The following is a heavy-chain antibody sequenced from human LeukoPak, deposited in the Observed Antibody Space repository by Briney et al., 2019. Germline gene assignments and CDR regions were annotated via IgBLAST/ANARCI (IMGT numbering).Heavy chain of an antibody. Sequence: GASVKVSCKASGYTFTDYYIDWVRQAPGQGLEWKGRINPNAGATNYAQKFQGRVTMTGDASINTASMELTSLTSGDAAIYYCTRVSIAWSNLYFDFWGQGTLVTVSS. CDR2: INPNAGAT. CDR3: TRVSIAWSNLYFDF. CDR1: GYTFTDYY. J-gene: IGHJ4*02. D-gene: IGHD1-14*01. V-gene: IGHV1-2*02.